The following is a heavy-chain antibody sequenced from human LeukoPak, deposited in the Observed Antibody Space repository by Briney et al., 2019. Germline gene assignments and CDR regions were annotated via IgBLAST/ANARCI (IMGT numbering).Heavy chain of an antibody. V-gene: IGHV3-15*01. CDR1: GFTFSNAW. CDR2: IKSKTDGGTT. CDR3: TTDPWVRGYCSSTSRPKHNY. D-gene: IGHD2-2*01. Sequence: PGGSLRLSCAASGFTFSNAWMSWVRQAPGKGLEWVGRIKSKTDGGTTDYAAPVKGRFTISRDDSKNTLYLQMNSLKTEDTAVYYCTTDPWVRGYCSSTSRPKHNYWGQGTLVTVSS. J-gene: IGHJ4*02.